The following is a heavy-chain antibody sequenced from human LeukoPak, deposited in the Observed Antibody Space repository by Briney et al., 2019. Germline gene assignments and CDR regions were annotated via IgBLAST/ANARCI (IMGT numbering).Heavy chain of an antibody. Sequence: PSGTLSLTCTVSGYSISSGYYWGWIRQPPGKGLEWIGSIYHSGSTYYNPSLKSRVTISVDTSKNQFSLKLSSVTAADTAVYYCAREYRSSWYLNWFDPWGQGTLVTVSS. CDR1: GYSISSGYY. CDR3: AREYRSSWYLNWFDP. V-gene: IGHV4-38-2*02. CDR2: IYHSGST. D-gene: IGHD6-13*01. J-gene: IGHJ5*02.